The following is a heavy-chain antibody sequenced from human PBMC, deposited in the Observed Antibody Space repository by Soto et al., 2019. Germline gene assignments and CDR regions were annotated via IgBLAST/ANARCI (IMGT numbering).Heavy chain of an antibody. J-gene: IGHJ5*02. Sequence: SVKVSCKASGGTFSSYAISWVRQAPGQGLEWMGGIIPIFGTANYAQKFRGRVTITADESTSTAYMELSSLRSEDTAVYYCAREKGRYYDSSGYYYPWGQGTLVTVSS. CDR3: AREKGRYYDSSGYYYP. D-gene: IGHD3-22*01. V-gene: IGHV1-69*13. CDR2: IIPIFGTA. CDR1: GGTFSSYA.